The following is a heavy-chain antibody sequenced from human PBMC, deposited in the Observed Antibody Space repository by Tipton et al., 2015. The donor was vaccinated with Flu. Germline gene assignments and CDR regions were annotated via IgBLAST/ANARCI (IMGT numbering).Heavy chain of an antibody. V-gene: IGHV4-59*12. J-gene: IGHJ4*02. D-gene: IGHD5-12*01. CDR2: IYNSEYT. CDR1: GGSISSFY. CDR3: ARGSGYANTYFDS. Sequence: TLSLTCTVSGGSISSFYWNWIRQPPGKGLEWIGYIYNSEYTKYNPSLKSRVTISVDTSKKQFSLQLRSVTAADTAVYYCARGSGYANTYFDSWGQATLVTVSS.